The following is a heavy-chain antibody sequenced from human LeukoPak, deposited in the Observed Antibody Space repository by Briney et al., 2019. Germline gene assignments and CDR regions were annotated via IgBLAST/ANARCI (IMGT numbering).Heavy chain of an antibody. D-gene: IGHD2-2*01. CDR1: GGSFSGYY. CDR2: INHSGST. J-gene: IGHJ5*02. V-gene: IGHV4-34*01. CDR3: ARDRMTGYCSSTSCYEGGYSWFDP. Sequence: SVTLSLTCAVYGGSFSGYYWSWIRQPPGKGLEWIGEINHSGSTYYNPSLKSRVTISVDTSKNQFSLKLSSVTAADTAVYYCARDRMTGYCSSTSCYEGGYSWFDPWGQGTLVTVSS.